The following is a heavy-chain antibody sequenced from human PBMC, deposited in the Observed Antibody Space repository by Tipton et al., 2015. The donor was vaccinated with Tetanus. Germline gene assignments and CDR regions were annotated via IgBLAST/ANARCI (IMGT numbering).Heavy chain of an antibody. CDR2: IYYSGST. D-gene: IGHD4-23*01. V-gene: IGHV4-31*02. Sequence: GLVKPSETLSLTCSVSGDSISSGGHYWSWVRQSPERGLEWIGCIYYSGSTDYNPSLKSRVSISVDTSKNQFSLSLTSVTAADTALYYCARDWSGTGGHFDSWGQGTLVTVSS. CDR3: ARDWSGTGGHFDS. J-gene: IGHJ4*02. CDR1: GDSISSGGHY.